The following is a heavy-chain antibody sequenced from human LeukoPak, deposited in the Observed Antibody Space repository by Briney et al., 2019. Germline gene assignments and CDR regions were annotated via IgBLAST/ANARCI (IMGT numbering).Heavy chain of an antibody. D-gene: IGHD2-2*01. CDR2: ISSSSSYI. Sequence: GGSLRLSCAASGFTFSSYSMNWVRQAPGKGLEWASPISSSSSYIYYADSVKGRFTISRDNAKNSLYLQMNSLRAEDTAVYCCASDWGYHRFQHWGQGTLVTVSS. CDR3: ASDWGYHRFQH. J-gene: IGHJ1*01. V-gene: IGHV3-21*01. CDR1: GFTFSSYS.